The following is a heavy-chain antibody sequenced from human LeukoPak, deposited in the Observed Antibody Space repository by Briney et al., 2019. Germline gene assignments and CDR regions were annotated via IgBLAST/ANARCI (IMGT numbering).Heavy chain of an antibody. D-gene: IGHD3-10*02. CDR1: GCTFSSYW. V-gene: IGHV3-74*01. CDR2: INTDGSET. Sequence: GGSLRLSCAASGCTFSSYWMHWVRQAPGKGLVWVSRINTDGSETRYADSVKGRFTISRDNAKNTLYLQMNSLRAEDTAVYYCIRESHVGLYLEYWGQGTLGIVTS. CDR3: IRESHVGLYLEY. J-gene: IGHJ4*02.